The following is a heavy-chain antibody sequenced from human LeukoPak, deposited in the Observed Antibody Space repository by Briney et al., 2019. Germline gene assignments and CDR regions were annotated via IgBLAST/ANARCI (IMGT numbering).Heavy chain of an antibody. CDR2: IKQDGSEK. V-gene: IGHV3-7*01. CDR1: GFTFSSYW. Sequence: GGSLRLSCAASGFTFSSYWMSWVRQAPGKGLEWVANIKQDGSEKYYVDSAKGRFTISRDNAKNSLYLQMNSLRAEDTAVYYCARVFFYDFWSGYPTYYYYGMDVWGQGTTVTVSS. J-gene: IGHJ6*02. D-gene: IGHD3-3*01. CDR3: ARVFFYDFWSGYPTYYYYGMDV.